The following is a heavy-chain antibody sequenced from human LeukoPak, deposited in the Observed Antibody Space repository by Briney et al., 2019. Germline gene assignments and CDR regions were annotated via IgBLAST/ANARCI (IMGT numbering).Heavy chain of an antibody. Sequence: SETLSLTCTVSSGSISAYYGSWIRQPPGKGLEWIGYTHYSGNSNYSPSLKSLVTISVDTSKSQFSLKLSSVTAADTAVYYCARSVGYYFDYWGQETLVTVSS. CDR2: THYSGNS. V-gene: IGHV4-59*01. CDR3: ARSVGYYFDY. J-gene: IGHJ4*02. D-gene: IGHD6-13*01. CDR1: SGSISAYY.